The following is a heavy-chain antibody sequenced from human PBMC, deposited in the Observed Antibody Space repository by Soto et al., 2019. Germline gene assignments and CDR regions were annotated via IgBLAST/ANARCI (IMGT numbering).Heavy chain of an antibody. CDR1: GFTFSSYS. CDR3: ARVAGGDIVATISFGMDV. V-gene: IGHV3-21*01. D-gene: IGHD5-12*01. J-gene: IGHJ6*02. Sequence: GGSLRLSCAASGFTFSSYSMSWVRQAPGKGLEWISSITRSSNYIYYADSVKGRFTFSRDNAKNSLYLQMNSLRPEDTAVYHCARVAGGDIVATISFGMDVWGQGTTVTVSS. CDR2: ITRSSNYI.